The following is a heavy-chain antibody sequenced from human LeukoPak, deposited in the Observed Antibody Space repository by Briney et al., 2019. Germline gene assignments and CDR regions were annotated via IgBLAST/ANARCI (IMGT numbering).Heavy chain of an antibody. CDR1: GFTVSSNY. CDR3: ARMTALDAFDI. J-gene: IGHJ3*02. CDR2: TYSGGST. Sequence: GGSLRLSCAASGFTVSSNYMSWVRQAPGKGLEWVSVTYSGGSTYYADSVKGRFTISRDNSKNTLYLQMNSLRAEDTAVYYCARMTALDAFDIWGQGKMVTVSS. V-gene: IGHV3-66*01. D-gene: IGHD2-21*02.